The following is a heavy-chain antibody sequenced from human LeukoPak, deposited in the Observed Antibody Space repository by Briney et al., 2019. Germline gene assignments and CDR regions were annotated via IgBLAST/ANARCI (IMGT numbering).Heavy chain of an antibody. CDR3: ARRLRVTRPFDY. CDR1: GFTFSSYG. V-gene: IGHV3-33*03. J-gene: IGHJ4*02. D-gene: IGHD4-17*01. CDR2: IWYDGSNK. Sequence: GGSLRLSCAASGFTFSSYGMHWVRQAPGKGLEWVAVIWYDGSNKYYADSVKGRFTISRDNAKNSLYLQMNSLRAEDTAVYYCARRLRVTRPFDYWGQGTLVTVSS.